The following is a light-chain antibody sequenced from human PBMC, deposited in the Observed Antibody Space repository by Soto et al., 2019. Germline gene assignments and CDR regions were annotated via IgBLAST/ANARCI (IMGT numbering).Light chain of an antibody. CDR1: SSDVGGYNY. Sequence: QSALTQPASVSGSPGQSITISCTGTSSDVGGYNYASWYQQHPGKAPKLMIYDVSNRPSGVSNRFSGSKSGNTASLTISGLQAEDEADYYCSSYTSSSTLPVVFGGGTKLTVL. CDR3: SSYTSSSTLPVV. V-gene: IGLV2-14*01. CDR2: DVS. J-gene: IGLJ2*01.